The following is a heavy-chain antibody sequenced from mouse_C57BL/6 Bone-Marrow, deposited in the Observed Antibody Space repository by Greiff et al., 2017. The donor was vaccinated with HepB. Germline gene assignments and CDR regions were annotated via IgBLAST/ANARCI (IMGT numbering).Heavy chain of an antibody. CDR1: GYAFSSSW. CDR2: IYPGDGDT. V-gene: IGHV1-82*01. J-gene: IGHJ2*01. Sequence: VQLQQPGPELVKPGASVKISCKASGYAFSSSWMNWVKQRPGKGLEWIGRIYPGDGDTNYNGKFKGKATLTADKSSSTAYMQLSSLTSEDSAVYYCARKVPSGYDVVFDYWGQGTTLTVSS. D-gene: IGHD2-2*01. CDR3: ARKVPSGYDVVFDY.